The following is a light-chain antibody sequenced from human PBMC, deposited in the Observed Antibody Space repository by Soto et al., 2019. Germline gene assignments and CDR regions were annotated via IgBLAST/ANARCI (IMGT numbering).Light chain of an antibody. V-gene: IGLV2-8*01. J-gene: IGLJ2*01. CDR3: SSYAGGNGPVV. CDR2: EVS. Sequence: QPVLTQPPSASGSPGQSVTISCTGTSSDVGGYNYVSWYQQHPGKAPKLMIYEVSKRPSGVPDRFSGSKSGNTASLTVSGLQAEDEADYYCSSYAGGNGPVVFGGGTQLTVL. CDR1: SSDVGGYNY.